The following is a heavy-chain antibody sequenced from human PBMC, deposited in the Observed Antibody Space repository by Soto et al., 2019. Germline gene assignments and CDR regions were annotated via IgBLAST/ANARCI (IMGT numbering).Heavy chain of an antibody. D-gene: IGHD2-15*01. CDR3: ARSWGGDGYSH. CDR2: INHSGST. V-gene: IGHV4-34*01. J-gene: IGHJ4*02. CDR1: GGSFSGYY. Sequence: SETLSLTCAVYGGSFSGYYWSWIRQPPGKGLEWIGEINHSGSTNYNPSLKSRVTISVDTSKNQFSLKLSSVNAVDTGVYYCARSWGGDGYSHWGQGTLVTVSS.